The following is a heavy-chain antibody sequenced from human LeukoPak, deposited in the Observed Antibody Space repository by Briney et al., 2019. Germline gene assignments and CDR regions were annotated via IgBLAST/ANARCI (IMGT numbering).Heavy chain of an antibody. D-gene: IGHD6-13*01. V-gene: IGHV1-8*01. CDR1: GYTFTSYD. CDR2: MNPNSGNT. J-gene: IGHJ6*02. CDR3: ARPSSWLYGMDV. Sequence: ASVKVSCKASGYTFTSYDINWVRQATGQGLEWMGWMNPNSGNTGYAQKFQGRVTMTRDTSISTAYMELSSLRSEDTAVYYCARPSSWLYGMDVWGQGTTVTVSS.